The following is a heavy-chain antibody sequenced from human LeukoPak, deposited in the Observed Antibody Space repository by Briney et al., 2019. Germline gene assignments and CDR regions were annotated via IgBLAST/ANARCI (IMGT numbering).Heavy chain of an antibody. J-gene: IGHJ4*02. V-gene: IGHV3-23*01. CDR1: GFTFSSYA. CDR2: ISGSGGST. D-gene: IGHD3-22*01. CDR3: AKDVGGTMIPRYYFDY. Sequence: GGSLRLSCAASGFTFSSYAMSWVRQAPGKGLEWVSAISGSGGSTYYADSVKGRFTISRDNSKNTLYLQMNSLRAEDTAVYYCAKDVGGTMIPRYYFDYWGQGTLVTVSS.